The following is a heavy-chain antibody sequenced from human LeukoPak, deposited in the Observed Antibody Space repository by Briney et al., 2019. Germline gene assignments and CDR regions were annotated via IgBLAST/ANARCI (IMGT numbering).Heavy chain of an antibody. J-gene: IGHJ5*02. Sequence: GALRLSCAASGFTFSSYGMHRVRQAPGKGLEWVAVIWYDGSNKYYADSVKGRFTISRDNSKNTLYLQMNSLRAEDTAVYYCAREGTGGNWFDPWGQGTLVTVSS. CDR3: AREGTGGNWFDP. CDR2: IWYDGSNK. CDR1: GFTFSSYG. D-gene: IGHD1-14*01. V-gene: IGHV3-33*01.